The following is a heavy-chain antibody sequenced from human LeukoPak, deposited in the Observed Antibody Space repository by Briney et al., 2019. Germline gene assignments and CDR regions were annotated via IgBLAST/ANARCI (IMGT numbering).Heavy chain of an antibody. V-gene: IGHV3-74*01. CDR1: GFTFSSYW. CDR3: ARDYVQLWPTTFYYYYYGMDV. D-gene: IGHD5-18*01. J-gene: IGHJ6*02. Sequence: GGSLRLSCVASGFTFSSYWMHWVRQAPGKGLVWVSHINSDGSSTTYADSVKGRFTISRDNAKNTLYLQMNSLRAEDTAVYYCARDYVQLWPTTFYYYYYGMDVWGQGTTVTVSS. CDR2: INSDGSST.